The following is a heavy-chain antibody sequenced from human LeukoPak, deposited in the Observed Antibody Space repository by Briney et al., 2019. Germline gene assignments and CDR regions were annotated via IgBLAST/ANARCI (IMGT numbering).Heavy chain of an antibody. CDR1: GFTVSSNY. CDR3: ARDSYGGKMRGSY. V-gene: IGHV3-53*01. Sequence: GGSLRLSCAASGFTVSSNYMSWVRQAPGKGLEWVSVIYSGGSTYYADSVKGRFNISRDNSKNTLYLQMNSLRAEDTAVYYCARDSYGGKMRGSYWGQGTLVTVSS. D-gene: IGHD4-23*01. CDR2: IYSGGST. J-gene: IGHJ4*02.